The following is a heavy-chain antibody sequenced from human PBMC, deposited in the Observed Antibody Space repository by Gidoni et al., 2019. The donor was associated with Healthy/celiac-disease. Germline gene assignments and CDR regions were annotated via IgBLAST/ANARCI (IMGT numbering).Heavy chain of an antibody. J-gene: IGHJ4*02. CDR2: IYSGGST. Sequence: EVQLVESGGGLVQPGGSLRLSCAASGFTVSSNYMRWGRQAPGKGLEWVSVIYSGGSTYYADSVKGRFTISRDNSKNTLYLQMNSLRAEDTAVYYCAREKVTMVRGFSYYFDYWGQGTLVTVSS. CDR3: AREKVTMVRGFSYYFDY. D-gene: IGHD3-10*01. V-gene: IGHV3-66*01. CDR1: GFTVSSNY.